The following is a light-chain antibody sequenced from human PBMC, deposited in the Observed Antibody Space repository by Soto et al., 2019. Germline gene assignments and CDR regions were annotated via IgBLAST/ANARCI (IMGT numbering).Light chain of an antibody. Sequence: QAVVTQPPSASGTPGQRVTISCSGSSSNIGSYYVYWYQQLPGTAPKLLIYRNNQRPSGVPDRFSGSKSGTSASLAISGLRSEDEAGYFCAAWDDSLSGQDVVFGGGTKVTVL. CDR1: SSNIGSYY. J-gene: IGLJ2*01. CDR3: AAWDDSLSGQDVV. V-gene: IGLV1-47*01. CDR2: RNN.